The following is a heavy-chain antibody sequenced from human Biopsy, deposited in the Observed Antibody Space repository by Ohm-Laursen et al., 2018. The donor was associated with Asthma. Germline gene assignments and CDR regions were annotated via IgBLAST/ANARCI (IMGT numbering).Heavy chain of an antibody. V-gene: IGHV3-53*01. CDR2: IYSGGTS. CDR1: RFAVSRDH. Sequence: GSLGLSCSASRFAVSRDHMFWVRQAPGKGLEWVSVIYSGGTSHTADSVRGRFTISRDYSKNTLYLQMHSLRAEDTAVYYCARGDSSNWSHYYFDYWGQRTLVTVSS. J-gene: IGHJ4*02. CDR3: ARGDSSNWSHYYFDY. D-gene: IGHD3-22*01.